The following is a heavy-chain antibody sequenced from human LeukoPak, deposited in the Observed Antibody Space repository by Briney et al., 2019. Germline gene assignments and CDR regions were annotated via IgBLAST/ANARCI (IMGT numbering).Heavy chain of an antibody. CDR2: IKQDGSEK. CDR3: ARGYSGYDLYYYYYMGV. Sequence: GGSLRLSCTVSGFTVSSNSMSWVRQAPGKGLEWVANIKQDGSEKYYVDSVKGRFTISRDNAKNSLYLQMNSLRAEDTALYYCARGYSGYDLYYYYYMGVWGKGTTVTVSS. CDR1: GFTVSSNS. V-gene: IGHV3-7*03. D-gene: IGHD5-12*01. J-gene: IGHJ6*03.